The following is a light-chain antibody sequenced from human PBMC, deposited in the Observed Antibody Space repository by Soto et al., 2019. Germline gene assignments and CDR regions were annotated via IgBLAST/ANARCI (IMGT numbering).Light chain of an antibody. V-gene: IGKV3-11*01. CDR3: QQRSNWPPT. CDR1: QSVSSY. J-gene: IGKJ2*01. CDR2: DAS. Sequence: EIVLTQSPATLSLPPGERATLSCRASQSVSSYLAWYQQKPGQAPRLLIYDASNRATGIPARFSGSGSGTDFTLTISSLEPEDFAVYYCQQRSNWPPTFGQGTKLDIK.